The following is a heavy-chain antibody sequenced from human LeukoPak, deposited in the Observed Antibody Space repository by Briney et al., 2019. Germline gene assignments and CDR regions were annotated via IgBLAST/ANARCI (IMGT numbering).Heavy chain of an antibody. CDR1: GFTFSSYW. CDR3: ARESRGLGYCSGGNCPWYFDL. CDR2: IKQDGSEK. J-gene: IGHJ2*01. D-gene: IGHD2-15*01. Sequence: GGSLRLSCAASGFTFSSYWMSWVRQALGKGLEWVANIKQDGSEKYYVYSVKGRFTISRDNAKNSLYLQMNSLRAEDTAVYYCARESRGLGYCSGGNCPWYFDLWGRGTLVIVSS. V-gene: IGHV3-7*01.